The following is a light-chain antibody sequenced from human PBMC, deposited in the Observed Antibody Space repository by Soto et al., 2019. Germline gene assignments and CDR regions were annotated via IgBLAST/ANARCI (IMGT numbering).Light chain of an antibody. CDR2: GNS. V-gene: IGLV1-40*01. J-gene: IGLJ1*01. CDR1: SSNIGAGYD. CDR3: QSYDSSLSGDV. Sequence: QSVLTQPPSVSGAPGQRVTISCTGSSSNIGAGYDVHWYQHLPGTAPKLLIYGNSNRPSGVPDRFSGSKSGTSASLAITGLQAEDEADYYRQSYDSSLSGDVFGTGTKLTVL.